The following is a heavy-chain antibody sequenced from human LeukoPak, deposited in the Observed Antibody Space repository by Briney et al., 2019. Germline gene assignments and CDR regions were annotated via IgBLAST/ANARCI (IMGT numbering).Heavy chain of an antibody. Sequence: SETLSLTCAVYGGSFSGYYWSWIRQPPGKGLEWIGEINHSGSTNYNPSLKSRVTISVDTSKNQFSLKLSSVTAADTAVYYCARDIVFRAPYNWFDPWGQGTLVTVSS. V-gene: IGHV4-34*01. CDR2: INHSGST. D-gene: IGHD2-21*01. CDR3: ARDIVFRAPYNWFDP. J-gene: IGHJ5*02. CDR1: GGSFSGYY.